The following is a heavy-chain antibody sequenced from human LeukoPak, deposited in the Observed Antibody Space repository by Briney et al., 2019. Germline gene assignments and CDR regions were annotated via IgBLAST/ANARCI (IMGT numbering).Heavy chain of an antibody. Sequence: GGSLRLSCAASGFTFSSYAMSWVRQAPGKGLEWVSAISGSGGSTYYADSVKGRFTISRDNSKKTLYLQMNSLRAEDTAVYYCAKEGPLLWFGELLGPYGMDVWGQGTTVTVSS. CDR3: AKEGPLLWFGELLGPYGMDV. CDR2: ISGSGGST. CDR1: GFTFSSYA. J-gene: IGHJ6*02. D-gene: IGHD3-10*01. V-gene: IGHV3-23*01.